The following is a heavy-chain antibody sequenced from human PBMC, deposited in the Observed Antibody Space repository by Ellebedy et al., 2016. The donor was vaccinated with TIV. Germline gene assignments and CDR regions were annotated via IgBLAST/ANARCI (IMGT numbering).Heavy chain of an antibody. CDR1: GFTLSDHN. J-gene: IGHJ4*02. D-gene: IGHD5-18*01. Sequence: GGSLRLXXAASGFTLSDHNMNWVRQAPGMGLEWVSYIIASSGATYYADSVKGRFTISRDNAKNSSYLQMNSLRAEDTAVYYCARDPDTASKIDYWGQGTLVTVSS. V-gene: IGHV3-21*01. CDR2: IIASSGAT. CDR3: ARDPDTASKIDY.